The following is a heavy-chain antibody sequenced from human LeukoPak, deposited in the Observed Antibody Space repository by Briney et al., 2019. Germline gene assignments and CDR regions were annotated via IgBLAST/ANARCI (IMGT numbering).Heavy chain of an antibody. V-gene: IGHV4-59*12. J-gene: IGHJ3*02. D-gene: IGHD5-24*01. CDR1: GGSISGYY. CDR2: ISYTGTT. CDR3: ARDSGYNVNDHDVNAFDI. Sequence: SETLPLTCTLSGGSISGYYWSWIRQPPGKGLEWIGYISYTGTTHYNPSLRSRVSISLDTSKNQFSLKLSSVTAADTALYYCARDSGYNVNDHDVNAFDIWGQGTMVTISS.